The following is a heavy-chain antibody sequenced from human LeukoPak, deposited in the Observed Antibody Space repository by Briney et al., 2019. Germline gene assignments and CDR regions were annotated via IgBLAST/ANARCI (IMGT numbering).Heavy chain of an antibody. V-gene: IGHV3-33*01. CDR2: IWYDGSNK. CDR3: ARDRGFGGVLEY. J-gene: IGHJ4*02. Sequence: GRSLRLSCAASGFTFSRYGMHWVRQAPGKGLEWVAIIWYDGSNKYYADSLKGRFTISRDNFKNTLYLQMNSLRADDTAVYYCARDRGFGGVLEYWGQGTLVTVSS. D-gene: IGHD3-16*01. CDR1: GFTFSRYG.